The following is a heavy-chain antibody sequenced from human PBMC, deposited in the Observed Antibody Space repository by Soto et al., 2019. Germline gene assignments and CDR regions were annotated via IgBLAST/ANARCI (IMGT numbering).Heavy chain of an antibody. V-gene: IGHV3-23*01. CDR2: ISGGGDAT. Sequence: EVQLLESGGDSVQPGGSVRLSCAGSGFTFINYAMNWVRQAPGKGLEWVSTISGGGDATFFADSVRGRFTFSRDNSKNTVTLQMNSLGVDDTAVYYCARKVVGSTSRPDYWYFDLGGRGTLVPVTS. J-gene: IGHJ2*01. D-gene: IGHD2-21*01. CDR1: GFTFINYA. CDR3: ARKVVGSTSRPDYWYFDL.